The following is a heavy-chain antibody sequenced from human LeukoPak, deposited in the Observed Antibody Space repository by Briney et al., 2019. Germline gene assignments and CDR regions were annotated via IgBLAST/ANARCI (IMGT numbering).Heavy chain of an antibody. D-gene: IGHD1-7*01. CDR3: ARAWNYHWYFDL. CDR1: GVSISSSSYY. Sequence: SETLSLTCTVSGVSISSSSYYWGWIRQPPGKGLEWIGSIYYSGSTYYNPSLKSRVTISVDTSKNQFSLKLSSVTAADTAVYYCARAWNYHWYFDLWGRGTLVTVSS. V-gene: IGHV4-39*07. CDR2: IYYSGST. J-gene: IGHJ2*01.